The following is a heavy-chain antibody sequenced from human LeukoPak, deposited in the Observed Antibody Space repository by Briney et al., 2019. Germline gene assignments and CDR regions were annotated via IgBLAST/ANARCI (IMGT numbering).Heavy chain of an antibody. J-gene: IGHJ4*02. Sequence: QPGGSLRLSCAASGFTFNNFAMNWVRQAPGKGLEWVSYISSSGSTIYYADSVKGRFTISRDNAKNSLYLQMNSLRAEDTAVYYCARVFDSSGYYGYYFDYWGQGTLVTVSS. CDR3: ARVFDSSGYYGYYFDY. CDR1: GFTFNNFA. CDR2: ISSSGSTI. D-gene: IGHD3-22*01. V-gene: IGHV3-48*04.